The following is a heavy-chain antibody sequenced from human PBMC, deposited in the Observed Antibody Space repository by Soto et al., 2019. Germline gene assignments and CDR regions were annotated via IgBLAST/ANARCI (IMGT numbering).Heavy chain of an antibody. D-gene: IGHD4-4*01. CDR3: ARDSNYVGAFDI. Sequence: EVQLVESGGGLVQPGGSLRLSCAASGFTVSSNYMSWVRQAPGKGLEWVEVIYSGGSTYYADSVKGRFTISRDNSKNTLYFQMNSLRADDTTLYYCARDSNYVGAFDIWGQGTMVTVSS. J-gene: IGHJ3*02. CDR1: GFTVSSNY. V-gene: IGHV3-66*01. CDR2: IYSGGST.